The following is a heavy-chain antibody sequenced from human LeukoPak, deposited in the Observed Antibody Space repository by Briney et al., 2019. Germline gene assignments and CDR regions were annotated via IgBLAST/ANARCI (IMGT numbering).Heavy chain of an antibody. V-gene: IGHV3-72*01. CDR2: TRNKANSYTT. D-gene: IGHD3-10*01. J-gene: IGHJ4*02. CDR1: GFTFSDHY. CDR3: APAGFDY. Sequence: GGSLRLPCAASGFTFSDHYMDWVRQAPGKGLEWVGRTRNKANSYTTEYAASVKGRFTISRDNSKNTLYLQMNSLRAEDTAVYYCAPAGFDYWGQGTLVTVSS.